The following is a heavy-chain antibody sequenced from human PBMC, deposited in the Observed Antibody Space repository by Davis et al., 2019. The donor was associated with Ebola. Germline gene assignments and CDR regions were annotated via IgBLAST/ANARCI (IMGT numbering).Heavy chain of an antibody. CDR2: INHSGST. V-gene: IGHV4-34*01. CDR3: ARSVVVITYYYYGKEV. D-gene: IGHD3-22*01. Sequence: MPSETLSLTCAVYGGSFSGYYWSWIRQPPGKGLEWIGEINHSGSTNYNPSLKSRVTISVDTSKNQFSLKLSSVTAADTAVYYCARSVVVITYYYYGKEVWGQGTTVTVSS. CDR1: GGSFSGYY. J-gene: IGHJ6*02.